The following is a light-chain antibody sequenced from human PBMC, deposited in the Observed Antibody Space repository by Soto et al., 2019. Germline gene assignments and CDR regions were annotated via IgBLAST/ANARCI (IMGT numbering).Light chain of an antibody. V-gene: IGKV3-15*01. Sequence: EIVMTQSPATLSVSPGERAILSCRASQSISINLAWYQQKPGQAPRLLIYAASNRATDVPARFSGSWSGTEFTLTISSLQSEDFAVYYCQQYNNWITFGQGTRLEIK. J-gene: IGKJ5*01. CDR3: QQYNNWIT. CDR1: QSISIN. CDR2: AAS.